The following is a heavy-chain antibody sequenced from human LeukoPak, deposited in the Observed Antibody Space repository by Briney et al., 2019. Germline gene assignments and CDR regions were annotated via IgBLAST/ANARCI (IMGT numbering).Heavy chain of an antibody. CDR2: MKQDESEQ. CDR1: GFIFSDYS. J-gene: IGHJ4*02. V-gene: IGHV3-7*01. Sequence: GGSLRLSCAVSGFIFSDYSMGGVRQVPGKGLEWVATMKQDESEQYYVDSVKGRFTISRDNADNLLYLQLSGLRAEDTAVYYCAKVGIGDSCYRHFDSWGQGTLVTVAS. CDR3: AKVGIGDSCYRHFDS. D-gene: IGHD2-15*01.